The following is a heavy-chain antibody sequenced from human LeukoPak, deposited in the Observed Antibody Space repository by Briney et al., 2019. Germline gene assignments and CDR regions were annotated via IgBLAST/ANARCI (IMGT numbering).Heavy chain of an antibody. Sequence: GGSLRLSCAASGFTFSSYSMNWVRQAPGKGLEWVSYISSSSSTIYYADSVKGRFTTSRDNAKNSLYLQMNSLRAEDTAVYYCAGTIAAAGIDYWGQGTLVTVSS. V-gene: IGHV3-48*01. D-gene: IGHD6-13*01. CDR1: GFTFSSYS. J-gene: IGHJ4*02. CDR2: ISSSSSTI. CDR3: AGTIAAAGIDY.